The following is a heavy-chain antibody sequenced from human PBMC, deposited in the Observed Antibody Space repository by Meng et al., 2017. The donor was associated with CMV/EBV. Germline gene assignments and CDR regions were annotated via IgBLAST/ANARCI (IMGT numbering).Heavy chain of an antibody. J-gene: IGHJ4*02. CDR3: ARVTSRVAGAFDY. V-gene: IGHV4-30-4*08. Sequence: HVPLQESGPGLVKPSQTLSLTCTVSGGSISSGDYYWSWIRQPPGKGLEWIGYIYYSGSTYYNPSLKSRVTISVDTSKNQFSLKLSSVTAADTAVYYCARVTSRVAGAFDYWGQGTLVTVSS. CDR2: IYYSGST. D-gene: IGHD1-14*01. CDR1: GGSISSGDYY.